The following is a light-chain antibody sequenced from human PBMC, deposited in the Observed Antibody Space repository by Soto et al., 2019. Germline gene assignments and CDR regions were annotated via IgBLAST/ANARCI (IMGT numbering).Light chain of an antibody. CDR3: HQHHDWPLT. CDR1: QTVSIN. V-gene: IGKV3-11*01. J-gene: IGKJ4*01. CDR2: DVS. Sequence: EIVLTQSPATLSLSPGGRATLSCRASQTVSINLAWYQQRPGQAPRLLIYDVSNRATGIPARFSGSGSGTDFTLTISRLDHEDVAVYYCHQHHDWPLTFGGGTKVEIQ.